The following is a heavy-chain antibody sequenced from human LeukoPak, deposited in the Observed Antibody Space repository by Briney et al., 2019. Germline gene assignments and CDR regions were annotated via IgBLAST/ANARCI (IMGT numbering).Heavy chain of an antibody. CDR3: ARHLSGVSGYTYGRGIDY. D-gene: IGHD5-18*01. V-gene: IGHV3-7*01. CDR1: GFTFSSYW. J-gene: IGHJ4*02. CDR2: IKQDGSEK. Sequence: GGSLRLSCAASGFTFSSYWMSWVRQAPGKGLEWVANIKQDGSEKYYVDSVKGRFTISRDNAKKSLYLQVNSLRAEDTVLYYCARHLSGVSGYTYGRGIDYWGQGTLVTVSS.